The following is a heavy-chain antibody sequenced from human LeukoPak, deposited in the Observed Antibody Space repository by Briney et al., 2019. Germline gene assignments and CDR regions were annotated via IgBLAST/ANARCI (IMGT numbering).Heavy chain of an antibody. CDR3: ARGAGWYEY. Sequence: SETPSLTCTVPGGSIKNDYWSWVRHPPRKGLESGGDIKFSGRINYTPSLKSRVTISGDTSKNPFSLRLSSMTAADTAVYYCARGAGWYEYWGQGTLVTVSS. J-gene: IGHJ4*02. CDR2: IKFSGRI. V-gene: IGHV4-59*01. CDR1: GGSIKNDY. D-gene: IGHD6-19*01.